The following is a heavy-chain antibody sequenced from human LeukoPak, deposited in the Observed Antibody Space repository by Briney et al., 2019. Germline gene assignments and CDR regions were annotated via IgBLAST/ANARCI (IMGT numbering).Heavy chain of an antibody. CDR2: TYYRSKWYN. CDR3: ARDQSEGYSGYDHYYYGMDV. J-gene: IGHJ6*02. CDR1: GDSVSSNSAA. V-gene: IGHV6-1*01. Sequence: SQTLSLTCAISGDSVSSNSAAWNWIRQSPSRSLEWLGRTYYRSKWYNDYAVSVKSRIAINPDTSKNQFSLQLNSVTPEDTAVYYCARDQSEGYSGYDHYYYGMDVWGQGTTVTVSS. D-gene: IGHD5-12*01.